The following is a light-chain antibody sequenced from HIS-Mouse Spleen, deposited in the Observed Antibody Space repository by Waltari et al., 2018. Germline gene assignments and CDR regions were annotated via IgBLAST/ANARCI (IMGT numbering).Light chain of an antibody. J-gene: IGKJ2*01. V-gene: IGKV3-15*01. Sequence: EIVMTQSPATLSVSPGERATLSCRASQSVSSNLAWYQQKPGQAPRLLIYGASTRATGIPARFSGSGSGTEFTLTISSLQSEDFAVYYCQQYNNWPGYTFGQGTKLDIK. CDR1: QSVSSN. CDR2: GAS. CDR3: QQYNNWPGYT.